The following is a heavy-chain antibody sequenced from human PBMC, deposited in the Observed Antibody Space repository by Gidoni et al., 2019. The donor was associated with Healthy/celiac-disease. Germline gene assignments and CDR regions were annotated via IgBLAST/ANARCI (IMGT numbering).Heavy chain of an antibody. Sequence: QLQLQESGPGLVKPSETLSLTCPVSGGSISSSSYYWGWSRQPPGKGLEWMGSIYYTGSNYYNPTLKGRATISVDTSKSEYSLKLSSVTAADTAVYYCAGNQYDCWSGYYTPNFDYWGQGTLVTVSS. CDR3: AGNQYDCWSGYYTPNFDY. V-gene: IGHV4-39*01. CDR1: GGSISSSSYY. CDR2: IYYTGSN. D-gene: IGHD3-3*01. J-gene: IGHJ4*02.